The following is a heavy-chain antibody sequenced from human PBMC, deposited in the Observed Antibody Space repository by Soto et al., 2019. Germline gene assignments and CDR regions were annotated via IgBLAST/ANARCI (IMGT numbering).Heavy chain of an antibody. V-gene: IGHV2-5*01. J-gene: IGHJ5*02. CDR3: AHRLSKRPFEYSKPNWFDP. Sequence: SGPTLVNPTQTLTLTCTFSGFSLSTSGVGVGWIRQPPGKALEWLALIYWNADKRYSPSLKSRLTITKDTSKNQVVLTITNMDPVDTATYYSAHRLSKRPFEYSKPNWFDPWGQGTLVTVSS. CDR1: GFSLSTSGVG. D-gene: IGHD6-6*01. CDR2: IYWNADK.